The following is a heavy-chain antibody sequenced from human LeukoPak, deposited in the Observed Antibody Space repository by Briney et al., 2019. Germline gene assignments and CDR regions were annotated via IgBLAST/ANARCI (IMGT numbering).Heavy chain of an antibody. D-gene: IGHD1-26*01. CDR3: ARRRELPTSRCFDY. CDR2: INPNSGGT. V-gene: IGHV1-2*02. CDR1: GYTFTGYY. Sequence: ASVKVSCKASGYTFTGYYMHWVRQAPGQGLEWIGWINPNSGGTNYAQKFQGRVTMTRDTSISTAYMELSRLRSDDTAVYYCARRRELPTSRCFDYWGQGTVVTVS. J-gene: IGHJ4*02.